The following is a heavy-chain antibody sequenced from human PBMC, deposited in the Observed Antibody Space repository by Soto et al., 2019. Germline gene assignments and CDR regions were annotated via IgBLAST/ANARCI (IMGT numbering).Heavy chain of an antibody. V-gene: IGHV1-8*01. J-gene: IGHJ6*02. CDR3: XXXXXXYYYYGMDV. CDR2: MNPNSGNT. CDR1: GYTFTSYD. Sequence: QVQLVQSGAEVKKPGASVKVSCKASGYTFTSYDINWVRQATGQGLEWMGWMNPNSGNTGYAQKFQGRVTMTRNTSTSTAYMELSSLRXXXXXXXXXXXXXXXYYYYGMDVWGQGTTVTVSS.